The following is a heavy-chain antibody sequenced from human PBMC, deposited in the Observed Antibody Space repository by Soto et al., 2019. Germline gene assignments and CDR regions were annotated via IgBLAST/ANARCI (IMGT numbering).Heavy chain of an antibody. J-gene: IGHJ6*02. CDR3: ASAKSLRQSNYYYYGMDV. Sequence: EASVKVSCKASGGTSSSYAISWVRQAPGQGLEWMGGIIPIFGTANYAQKFQGRVTITADESTSTAYMELSSLRSEDTAVYYCASAKSLRQSNYYYYGMDVWGQRTTVTVSS. CDR1: GGTSSSYA. V-gene: IGHV1-69*13. CDR2: IIPIFGTA. D-gene: IGHD3-3*01.